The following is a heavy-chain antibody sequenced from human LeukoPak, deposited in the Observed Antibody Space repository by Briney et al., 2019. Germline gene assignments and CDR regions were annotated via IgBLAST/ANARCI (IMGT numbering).Heavy chain of an antibody. CDR3: AKVKRTFDI. CDR2: IKQDGSEK. Sequence: PGGSLRLSCAASGFTFSNYWMSWVRQAPGKGLEWVANIKQDGSEKYYVDSVKGRFTISRDNAKNSLYLQMNSLRAEDTAVYYCAKVKRTFDIWGQGTMVTVSS. V-gene: IGHV3-7*01. CDR1: GFTFSNYW. J-gene: IGHJ3*02.